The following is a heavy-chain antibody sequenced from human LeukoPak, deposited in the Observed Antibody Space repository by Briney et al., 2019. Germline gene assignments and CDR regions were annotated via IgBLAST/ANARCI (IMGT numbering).Heavy chain of an antibody. J-gene: IGHJ4*02. V-gene: IGHV4-4*07. CDR3: ARDLND. CDR2: INTSGT. Sequence: SETLSLTCTVSGASISHSDWRWVRQTAGKGLEWIGRINTSGTKYNPSLKSRVTMSVDTSKNQFSLNLRSVTAADTAMYWCARDLNDWGQGTQITVSS. CDR1: GASISHSD.